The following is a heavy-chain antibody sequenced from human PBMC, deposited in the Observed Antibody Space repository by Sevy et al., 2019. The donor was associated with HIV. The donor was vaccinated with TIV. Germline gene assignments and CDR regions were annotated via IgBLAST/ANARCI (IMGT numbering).Heavy chain of an antibody. D-gene: IGHD6-19*01. CDR3: AKTSVAGTSKFYYFNY. V-gene: IGHV3-30*18. Sequence: GGSLRLSCVASGFTFSNYGMHWVRQAPGKGLEWVAVMSYDGRNKYYVDSVKGRFTISRDNSKNTLYLQMNSLRAEDTVVYYCAKTSVAGTSKFYYFNYWGQGTLVTVSS. J-gene: IGHJ4*02. CDR2: MSYDGRNK. CDR1: GFTFSNYG.